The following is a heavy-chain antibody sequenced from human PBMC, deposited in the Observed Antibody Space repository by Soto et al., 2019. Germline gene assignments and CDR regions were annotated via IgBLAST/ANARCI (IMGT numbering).Heavy chain of an antibody. Sequence: VGSLRLSCAASGFTFSSYAMHWVRQAPGKGLEWVAVISYDGSNKYYADSVKGRFTISRDNSKNTLYLQMNSLRAEDTAVYYCARDLYDSSGCLDYWGQGTLVTVSS. CDR2: ISYDGSNK. V-gene: IGHV3-30-3*01. J-gene: IGHJ4*02. D-gene: IGHD3-22*01. CDR3: ARDLYDSSGCLDY. CDR1: GFTFSSYA.